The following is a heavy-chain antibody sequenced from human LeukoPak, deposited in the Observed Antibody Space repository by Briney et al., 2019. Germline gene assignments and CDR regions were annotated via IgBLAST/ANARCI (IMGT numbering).Heavy chain of an antibody. CDR3: ARQRYDNAFDI. D-gene: IGHD3-22*01. V-gene: IGHV4-59*06. CDR1: GGSISSYY. CDR2: IYYCGST. Sequence: SETLSLTCTVSGGSISSYYWSWIRQHPGKGLEWIGYIYYCGSTYYNPSLKSRVTISVDTSKNQFSLKLSSVTAADTAVYYCARQRYDNAFDIWGQGTMVTVSS. J-gene: IGHJ3*02.